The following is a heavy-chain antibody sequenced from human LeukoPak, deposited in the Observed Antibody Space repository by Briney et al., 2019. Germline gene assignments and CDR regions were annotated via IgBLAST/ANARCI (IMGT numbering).Heavy chain of an antibody. CDR2: IKSKTDGETT. V-gene: IGHV3-15*01. CDR3: TTYSPFDS. J-gene: IGHJ4*02. CDR1: GFTFSNAW. D-gene: IGHD2-15*01. Sequence: GGSLRLSCAASGFTFSNAWMSWVRQAPGKGLEWVGRIKSKTDGETTDYAAPVKGRFTISRDDSKNTLYLQMNSLKTEDSAVYYCTTYSPFDSWGQGTLVTVSS.